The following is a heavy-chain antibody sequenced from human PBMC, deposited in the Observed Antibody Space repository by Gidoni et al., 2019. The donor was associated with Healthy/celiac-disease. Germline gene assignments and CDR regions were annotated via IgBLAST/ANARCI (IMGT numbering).Heavy chain of an antibody. CDR2: ISGSGGST. Sequence: EVQLLESGGGLVQPGGSLRLSCAASVFTFSSYAMSWVRQAPGKGLEGVAAISGSGGSTYYADSVKGRFTISRDNSKNTLYLQMNSLRAEDTAVYYCAKGGSSWYFNWFDPWGQGTLVTVSS. CDR1: VFTFSSYA. V-gene: IGHV3-23*01. J-gene: IGHJ5*02. D-gene: IGHD6-13*01. CDR3: AKGGSSWYFNWFDP.